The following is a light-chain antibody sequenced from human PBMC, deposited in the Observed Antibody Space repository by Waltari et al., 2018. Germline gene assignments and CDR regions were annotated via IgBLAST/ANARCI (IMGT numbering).Light chain of an antibody. V-gene: IGKV2-28*01. CDR2: SGS. CDR3: MQALQTPLT. J-gene: IGKJ4*01. CDR1: QTILNSNGYNY. Sequence: DVVMTQSPLFLPVTPGEPASISCRSSQTILNSNGYNYLDWLLQKPGQSPQLLIYSGSNLASGGPDRFSGSGSGTDFTLKISRVEAEDVGIYYCMQALQTPLTFGGGTKVEIK.